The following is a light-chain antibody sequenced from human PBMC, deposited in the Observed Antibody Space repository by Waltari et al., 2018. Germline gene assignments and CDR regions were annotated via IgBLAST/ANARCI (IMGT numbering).Light chain of an antibody. CDR2: DVS. J-gene: IGLJ2*01. CDR3: TSYAGAYTV. CDR1: SSDVGSSNY. Sequence: QSALPQPRSVSGSPGQSVTISCTGHSSDVGSSNYVSWYQQHPGKAPKLIIYDVSQRLSGVPDRFSGSKSGNTASLTISGLEADDEADYFCTSYAGAYTVFGGGTKLTVL. V-gene: IGLV2-11*01.